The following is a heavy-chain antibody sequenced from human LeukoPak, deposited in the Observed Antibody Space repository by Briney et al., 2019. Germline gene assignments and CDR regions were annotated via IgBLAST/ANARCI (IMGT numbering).Heavy chain of an antibody. CDR1: GGSISSSNW. CDR3: ARGESIAARLPSSYFDL. V-gene: IGHV4-4*02. Sequence: SETLSLTCAVSGGSISSSNWWSWVRQPPGKGLEWIGEIYHSGSTNYNPSLKSRVTISVDKSKNQFSLKLSSVTAADTAVYYCARGESIAARLPSSYFDLWGRGTLVTVSS. J-gene: IGHJ2*01. CDR2: IYHSGST. D-gene: IGHD6-6*01.